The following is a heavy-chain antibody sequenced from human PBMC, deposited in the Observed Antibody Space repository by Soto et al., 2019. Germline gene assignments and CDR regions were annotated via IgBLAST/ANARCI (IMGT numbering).Heavy chain of an antibody. V-gene: IGHV3-66*01. CDR1: GFTVSSNY. CDR3: AGDIYGHSSDYYMDV. D-gene: IGHD6-6*01. Sequence: GGSLRLSCAASGFTVSSNYMSWVRQAPGKGLEWVSVIYSGGSTYYADSVKGRFTISRDNSKNTLYLQMNSLRAEDTALYYCAGDIYGHSSDYYMDVWGKGTAVTVSS. CDR2: IYSGGST. J-gene: IGHJ6*03.